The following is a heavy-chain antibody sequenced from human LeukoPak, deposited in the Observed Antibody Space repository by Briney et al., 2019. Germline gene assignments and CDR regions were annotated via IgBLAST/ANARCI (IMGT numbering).Heavy chain of an antibody. CDR3: ARYDSGYFYFDY. CDR2: IYYSGST. CDR1: GGSISSGGYS. V-gene: IGHV4-31*03. D-gene: IGHD5-12*01. J-gene: IGHJ4*02. Sequence: SETLSLTCTVSGGSISSGGYSWSWIRQHPGKGLEWIGYIYYSGSTYYNPSLRSRVTLSLDTSKNQFSLRLSSVTAADTAVYYCARYDSGYFYFDYWGQGTLVTVSS.